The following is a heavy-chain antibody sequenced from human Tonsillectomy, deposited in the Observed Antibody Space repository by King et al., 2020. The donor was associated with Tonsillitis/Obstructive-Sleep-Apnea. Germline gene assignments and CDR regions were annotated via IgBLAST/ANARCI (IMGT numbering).Heavy chain of an antibody. CDR2: IVVGSGNT. V-gene: IGHV1-58*02. CDR3: AAEPDASFDWSLRGYFSSYGMDV. Sequence: QLVQSGPEVKKPGTSVKVSCKASGFTFTSSAMQWVRQTRGQRLEWIGWIVVGSGNTNYAQKFQERVTITRDMSTSTAYMELSSLRSEDTAVYYCAAEPDASFDWSLRGYFSSYGMDVWGQGTTVTVPS. D-gene: IGHD3-9*01. CDR1: GFTFTSSA. J-gene: IGHJ6*02.